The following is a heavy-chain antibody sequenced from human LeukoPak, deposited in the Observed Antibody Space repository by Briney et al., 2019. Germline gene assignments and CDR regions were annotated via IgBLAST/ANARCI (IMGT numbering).Heavy chain of an antibody. Sequence: GGSLRLSCAASGFTFSSYAMSWVRQAPGKGLECVSAISGSGGSTYYADSVKGRFTISRDNSKNTLYLQMNSLRAEDTAVYYCAEDQGIVVIIKYYFDYWGQGTLVTVSS. CDR1: GFTFSSYA. J-gene: IGHJ4*02. D-gene: IGHD3-22*01. CDR2: ISGSGGST. V-gene: IGHV3-23*01. CDR3: AEDQGIVVIIKYYFDY.